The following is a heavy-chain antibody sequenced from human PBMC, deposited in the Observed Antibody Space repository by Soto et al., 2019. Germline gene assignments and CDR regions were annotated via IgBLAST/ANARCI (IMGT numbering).Heavy chain of an antibody. J-gene: IGHJ6*03. V-gene: IGHV4-31*03. Sequence: QVQLQESGPGLVKPSQTLSLSCTVSGGSISSGGYYWSWIRQHPGKGLEWIGYIYYSGSTYYNPSLQRRVSISVDTSKNQFSLKVRSVTAADTAVYYCARSKNYDILTGYYYYYMDVWGKGTTVTVSS. CDR2: IYYSGST. CDR1: GGSISSGGYY. CDR3: ARSKNYDILTGYYYYYMDV. D-gene: IGHD3-9*01.